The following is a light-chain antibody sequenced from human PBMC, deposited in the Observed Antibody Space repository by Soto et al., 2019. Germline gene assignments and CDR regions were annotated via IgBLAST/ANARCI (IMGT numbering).Light chain of an antibody. CDR3: QTWGTGIHWV. V-gene: IGLV4-69*01. CDR2: LNSDGSH. J-gene: IGLJ3*02. CDR1: SGHSSYA. Sequence: QSVLTQSPSASASLGASVKLTCTLSSGHSSYAIAWHQQQPEKGPRYLMKLNSDGSHSKGDGIPDRFSGSSSGAERYLTISSLQSEDEADYYCQTWGTGIHWVFGGGPKLTVL.